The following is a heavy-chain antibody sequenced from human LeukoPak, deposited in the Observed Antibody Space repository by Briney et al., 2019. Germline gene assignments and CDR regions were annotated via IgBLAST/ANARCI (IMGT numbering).Heavy chain of an antibody. CDR1: GGSISGYY. CDR3: ARSDYSGSGTYTEFDAFDI. CDR2: IYYSGTT. D-gene: IGHD3-10*01. J-gene: IGHJ3*02. V-gene: IGHV4-59*01. Sequence: PSETLSLTCTVSGGSISGYYWSWIRQPPGKGLEWIGYIYYSGTTNYNPSLKSRVTISVDTSKNQFSLKLNSVTAADSAVYYCARSDYSGSGTYTEFDAFDIWGQGTMVTVAS.